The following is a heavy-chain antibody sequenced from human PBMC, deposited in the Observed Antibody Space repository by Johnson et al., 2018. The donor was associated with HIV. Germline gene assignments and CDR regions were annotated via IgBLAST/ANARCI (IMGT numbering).Heavy chain of an antibody. CDR2: ISYDGSNK. V-gene: IGHV3-30-3*01. CDR3: VSGSRYTHDKDDVELIQAFDI. D-gene: IGHD1-14*01. Sequence: QVQLVESGGGVVQPGRSLRLSCVASGFTFSSYAMHWVRQAPGKGLAWVAVISYDGSNKYYADSVKGRLTISRDSSKNPLYLEMNSLRAEDTDVYYCVSGSRYTHDKDDVELIQAFDIWGQGTRVTVSA. CDR1: GFTFSSYA. J-gene: IGHJ3*02.